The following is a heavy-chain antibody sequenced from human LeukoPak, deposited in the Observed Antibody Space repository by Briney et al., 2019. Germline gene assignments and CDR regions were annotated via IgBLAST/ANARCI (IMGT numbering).Heavy chain of an antibody. CDR1: GFTFSSYN. J-gene: IGHJ4*02. D-gene: IGHD6-13*01. CDR2: ISNDGSNK. CDR3: ARDDGAAAGRRFDY. V-gene: IGHV3-30-3*01. Sequence: PGGSLRLSCAASGFTFSSYNMHWVRQAPGKGLEWVAIISNDGSNKYNADSVTGRFIISRDNSKNTVFLQMNSLRPEDTAIYYCARDDGAAAGRRFDYWGQGTLVTVSS.